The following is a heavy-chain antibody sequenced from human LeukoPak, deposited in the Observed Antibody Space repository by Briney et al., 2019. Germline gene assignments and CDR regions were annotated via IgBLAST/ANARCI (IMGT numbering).Heavy chain of an antibody. CDR1: GYTLTELS. J-gene: IGHJ6*02. CDR2: FDPEDGET. Sequence: ASVKVSCKVSGYTLTELSMHWVRQAPGKGLEWMGGFDPEDGETIYAQKFQGRVTMTEDTSTGTAYMELSSLRSEDTAVYYCATGEYCSSTSCYVRYYYYGMDVWGQGTTVTVSS. D-gene: IGHD2-2*01. CDR3: ATGEYCSSTSCYVRYYYYGMDV. V-gene: IGHV1-24*01.